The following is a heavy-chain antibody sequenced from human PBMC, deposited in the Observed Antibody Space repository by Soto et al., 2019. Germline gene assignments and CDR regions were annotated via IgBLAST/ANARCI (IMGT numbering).Heavy chain of an antibody. CDR3: ADGHNYGEPRITF. CDR2: IINTGDSS. V-gene: IGHV3-23*01. Sequence: LGGSLRLSCAASGFTFSTYAMSWVRQAPGKGLEWVSSIINTGDSSHYADSVKGRFTISRDNSKNTLYLQMNSLRAEDTALYYCADGHNYGEPRITFWGPGTLVTVSS. D-gene: IGHD3-16*01. J-gene: IGHJ4*02. CDR1: GFTFSTYA.